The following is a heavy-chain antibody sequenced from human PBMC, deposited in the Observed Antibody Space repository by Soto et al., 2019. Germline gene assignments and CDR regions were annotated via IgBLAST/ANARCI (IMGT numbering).Heavy chain of an antibody. CDR1: GYTFTTYA. CDR2: IHAGNGNT. V-gene: IGHV1-3*05. Sequence: QVQLVQSGAEEKKPGASVKVSCKASGYTFTTYAIHWVRQAPGQTLEWMGWIHAGNGNTKYSQNLQGRVTXXRXTXXSTAYMELSSLRSEDTAVYYCARESGSSGWYHFDYWGQGTLATVSS. D-gene: IGHD6-19*01. J-gene: IGHJ4*02. CDR3: ARESGSSGWYHFDY.